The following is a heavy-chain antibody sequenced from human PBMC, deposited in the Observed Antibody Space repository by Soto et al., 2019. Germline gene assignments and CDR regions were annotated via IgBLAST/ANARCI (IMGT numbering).Heavy chain of an antibody. CDR3: ARERSHRITMPPPDGMDV. J-gene: IGHJ6*02. Sequence: SETLSLTCAVYGGSFSGYYWTWIRQPPGTGLEWIGEINHSGSTNYNPSLKSRVTISVDTSKNQFSLKLSSVTAADTAVYYCARERSHRITMPPPDGMDVWGQGTTVTVSS. D-gene: IGHD3-10*01. V-gene: IGHV4-34*09. CDR1: GGSFSGYY. CDR2: INHSGST.